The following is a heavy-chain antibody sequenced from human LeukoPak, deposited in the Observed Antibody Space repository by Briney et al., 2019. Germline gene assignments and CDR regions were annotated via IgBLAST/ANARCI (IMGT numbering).Heavy chain of an antibody. CDR3: ASLFILGGAVDN. D-gene: IGHD1-26*01. J-gene: IGHJ4*02. V-gene: IGHV4-38-2*01. CDR2: LYHSGTI. CDR1: TDSISSDYS. Sequence: SETLSLTCVVSTDSISSDYSWGWLRPPPGKGLEWIGSLYHSGTIYYNPSLRSRVTISLDMSKNPFSLNLSSVTAADTAVYYCASLFILGGAVDNWGQGTLVTVSS.